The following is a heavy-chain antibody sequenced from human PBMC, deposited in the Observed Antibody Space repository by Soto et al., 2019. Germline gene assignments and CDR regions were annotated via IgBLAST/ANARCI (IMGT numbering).Heavy chain of an antibody. CDR1: GFSFSTYP. V-gene: IGHV3-23*01. Sequence: EVPLLESGGGLVQPGGSLRLSCATSGFSFSTYPMSWVRQAPGKGLEWVTAISGNGRGTSYADSVKGRFTILRDNSKNTLDLQMNSLSAEDTAVYYCVKERSYDRSNYDHFDYWGQGTLVTVSS. CDR2: ISGNGRGT. CDR3: VKERSYDRSNYDHFDY. J-gene: IGHJ4*02. D-gene: IGHD3-22*01.